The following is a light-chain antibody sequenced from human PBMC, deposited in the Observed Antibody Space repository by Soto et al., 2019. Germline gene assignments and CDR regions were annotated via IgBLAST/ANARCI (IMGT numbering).Light chain of an antibody. J-gene: IGKJ3*01. CDR3: QQSYGTLLT. CDR1: QSISSY. V-gene: IGKV1-39*01. Sequence: DIQMTQSPSSLSASVGDRVTITCRASQSISSYLNWYQQKPGKAPNLLIYAASSLQSGVPSRFSGSGSGTDFTLTISSLQPEDFATYYCQQSYGTLLTFGPGTKVDI. CDR2: AAS.